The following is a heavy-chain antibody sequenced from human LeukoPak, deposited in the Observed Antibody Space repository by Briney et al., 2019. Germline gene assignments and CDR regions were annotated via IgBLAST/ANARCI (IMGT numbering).Heavy chain of an antibody. CDR2: VYPGDSET. V-gene: IGHV5-51*01. CDR3: ARRAHPATYYFYYMDV. J-gene: IGHJ6*03. Sequence: PGESLKISCKGSGFSFTNYWIGWVRQMPGKGLEWMGIVYPGDSETRYSPSFQGQVAISADKSSSTAYLQWSSLKASDTAMYYCARRAHPATYYFYYMDVWGKGTTVTVSS. CDR1: GFSFTNYW.